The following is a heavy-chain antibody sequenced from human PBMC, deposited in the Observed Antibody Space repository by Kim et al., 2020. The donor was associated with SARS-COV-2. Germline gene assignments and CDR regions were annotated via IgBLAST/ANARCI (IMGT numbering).Heavy chain of an antibody. Sequence: SETLSLTCTVSGYSISSGYYWGWIRQPPGKGLEWIGSIYHSGSTYYNPSLKSRVTISVDTSKNQFSLKLSSVTAADTAVYYCARGFYDFWSGHSYNWFDPWGQGTLVTVSS. CDR3: ARGFYDFWSGHSYNWFDP. J-gene: IGHJ5*02. D-gene: IGHD3-3*01. V-gene: IGHV4-38-2*02. CDR1: GYSISSGYY. CDR2: IYHSGST.